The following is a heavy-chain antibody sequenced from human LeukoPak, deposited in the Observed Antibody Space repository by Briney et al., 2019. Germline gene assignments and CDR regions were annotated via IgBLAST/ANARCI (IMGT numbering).Heavy chain of an antibody. J-gene: IGHJ4*02. V-gene: IGHV4-61*02. CDR3: ARGSEMRVAATSFDY. CDR2: IYSSGST. D-gene: IGHD2-15*01. Sequence: PSQTLSLTCTVSGGSISSGSYYWSWIRQPAGKGLEWIGRIYSSGSTNYNPSLKSRVTISIDTSKNQFSLKLSSVTAADTAVYYCARGSEMRVAATSFDYWGQGTLVTVSS. CDR1: GGSISSGSYY.